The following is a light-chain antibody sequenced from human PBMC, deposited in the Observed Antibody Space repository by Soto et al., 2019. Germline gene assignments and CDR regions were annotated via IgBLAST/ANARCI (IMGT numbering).Light chain of an antibody. CDR1: QSVSSN. J-gene: IGKJ1*01. CDR3: QQYNNWPET. CDR2: GAS. Sequence: IVMTQSPATLSVSPGERATLSCRASQSVSSNLAWYQQKPGQAPRLLIYGASTRATGIPARFSGSGSGTEFTLTIPSLQSEDFAVYYCQQYNNWPETFGQGTKV. V-gene: IGKV3-15*01.